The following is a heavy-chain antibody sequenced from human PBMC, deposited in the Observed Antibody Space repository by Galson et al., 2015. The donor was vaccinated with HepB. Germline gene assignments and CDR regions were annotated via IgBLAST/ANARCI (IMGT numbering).Heavy chain of an antibody. Sequence: SLRLSCAASGFTFSSYAMHWVRQAPGKGLEWVSAISGSGGSTYYADSVKGRFTISRDNSKNTLYLQMNSLRAEDTAVYYCAKDGWFGEFSGYWGQGTLVTVSS. CDR2: ISGSGGST. CDR3: AKDGWFGEFSGY. CDR1: GFTFSSYA. D-gene: IGHD3-10*01. J-gene: IGHJ4*02. V-gene: IGHV3-23*01.